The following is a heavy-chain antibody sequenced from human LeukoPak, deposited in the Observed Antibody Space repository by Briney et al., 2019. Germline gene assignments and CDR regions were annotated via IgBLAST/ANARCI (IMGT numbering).Heavy chain of an antibody. J-gene: IGHJ6*03. CDR3: ATPTPSAYYYGSGKYYYYMDV. D-gene: IGHD3-10*01. Sequence: PGGSLRLSCAASGFTFSNYAMHWVRQAPGKGLEWVAVISYDGSNKYYADSVKGRFTISRDNSKNTLYLQMNSLRAEDTAVYYCATPTPSAYYYGSGKYYYYMDVWGKGTTVTVSS. CDR2: ISYDGSNK. CDR1: GFTFSNYA. V-gene: IGHV3-30*14.